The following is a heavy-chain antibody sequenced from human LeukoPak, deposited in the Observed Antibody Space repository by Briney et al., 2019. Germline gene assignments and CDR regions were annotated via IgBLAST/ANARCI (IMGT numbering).Heavy chain of an antibody. CDR2: IHRTGIA. CDR3: ARPQWLTTMGPWFDP. Sequence: SETLSLTCGVSGGYIIDGYWSWIRQPPGKGLEWIAYIHRTGIANYNPSLKSRVTISVDTSKNQFSLKVKSVTAADTAIYYCARPQWLTTMGPWFDPWGQGSLVTVSS. V-gene: IGHV4-59*01. D-gene: IGHD6-19*01. J-gene: IGHJ5*02. CDR1: GGYIIDGY.